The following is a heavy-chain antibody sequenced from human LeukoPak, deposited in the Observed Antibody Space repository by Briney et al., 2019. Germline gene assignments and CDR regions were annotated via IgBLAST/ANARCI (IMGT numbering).Heavy chain of an antibody. CDR2: ISGSGGST. V-gene: IGHV3-23*01. CDR3: AKDSSSGWFGTYHFDY. D-gene: IGHD6-19*01. CDR1: GFTFSSYA. Sequence: GRSLRLSCAASGFTFSSYAMSWVRQAPGKGLEWVSAISGSGGSTYYADSVKGRFTISRDNSKNTLYLQMNSLRAEDTAVYYCAKDSSSGWFGTYHFDYWGQGTLVTVSS. J-gene: IGHJ4*02.